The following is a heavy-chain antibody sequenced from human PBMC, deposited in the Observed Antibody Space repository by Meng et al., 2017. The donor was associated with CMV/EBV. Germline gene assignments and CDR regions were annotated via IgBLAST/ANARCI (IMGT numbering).Heavy chain of an antibody. CDR1: GGTFSSYA. CDR3: ARERGYSYGTGYFDY. CDR2: IIPIFGTA. D-gene: IGHD5-18*01. Sequence: SGGTFSSYAISWVRQAPGQGLEWMGGIIPIFGTANYAQKFQGRVTITTDESTSTAYMELSSLRSEDTAVYYCARERGYSYGTGYFDYWGQGALVTVSS. J-gene: IGHJ4*02. V-gene: IGHV1-69*05.